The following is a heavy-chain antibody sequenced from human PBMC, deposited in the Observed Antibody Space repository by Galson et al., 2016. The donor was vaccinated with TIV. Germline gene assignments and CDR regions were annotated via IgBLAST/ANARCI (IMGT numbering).Heavy chain of an antibody. CDR2: MNPDSGTT. V-gene: IGHV1-46*01. D-gene: IGHD3-16*01. CDR1: GYIFTNFY. CDR3: ARRGSTDLDY. J-gene: IGHJ4*02. Sequence: SVKVSCKASGYIFTNFYLHWVRQAPGQGLEWMGIMNPDSGTTTYAQKFQGRITMTRDTSTSTSYMEVRSLRSEDTAVYFCARRGSTDLDYWGQGTLVTASS.